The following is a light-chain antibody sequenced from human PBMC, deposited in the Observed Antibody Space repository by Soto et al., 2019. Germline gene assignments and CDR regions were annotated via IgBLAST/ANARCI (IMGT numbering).Light chain of an antibody. J-gene: IGKJ4*01. Sequence: DIQMTQSPSSLSASVGDRVTISCQASQTIDNYLNWYQQKPGKAPKLVIFAASNLQSGVPSRFSGGGSGTDFTLTISSLQPEDFATYYCQQTYSQQNHGSPALTFGGGTKVEI. CDR1: QTIDNY. CDR3: QQTYSQQNHGSPALT. CDR2: AAS. V-gene: IGKV1-39*01.